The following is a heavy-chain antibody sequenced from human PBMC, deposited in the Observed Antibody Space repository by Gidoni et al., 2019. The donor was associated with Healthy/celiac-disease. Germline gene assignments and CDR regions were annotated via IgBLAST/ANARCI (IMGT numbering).Heavy chain of an antibody. CDR2: IIPIFGTA. J-gene: IGHJ4*02. CDR1: GGTFSSSA. CDR3: AREGDGYNPFDY. D-gene: IGHD5-12*01. Sequence: QVQLVQSGAEVKKPGSSVQVSCKASGGTFSSSAIRWVRQAPGQGLEWMGGIIPIFGTANDAQKFQGRVTITADKSTSTAYMELSSLRAEDTAVYYCAREGDGYNPFDYWGQGTLVTVSS. V-gene: IGHV1-69*06.